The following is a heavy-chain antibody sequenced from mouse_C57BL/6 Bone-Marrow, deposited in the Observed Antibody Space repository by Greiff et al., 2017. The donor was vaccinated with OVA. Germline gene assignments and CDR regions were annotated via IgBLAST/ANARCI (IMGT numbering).Heavy chain of an antibody. CDR3: ASPWFAY. Sequence: QVQLQQSGPGLVQPSQSLSITCTVSGFSLTSYGVHWVRQSPGKGLEWLGVIWRGGSTDYNAALMSRLSITKENSKSQVFFKMNSLQADDTAIYYCASPWFAYWGQGTLVTVSA. CDR2: IWRGGST. J-gene: IGHJ3*01. V-gene: IGHV2-5*01. CDR1: GFSLTSYG.